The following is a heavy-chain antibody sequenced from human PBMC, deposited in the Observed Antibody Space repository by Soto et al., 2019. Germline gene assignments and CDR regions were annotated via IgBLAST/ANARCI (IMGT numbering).Heavy chain of an antibody. D-gene: IGHD2-2*02. J-gene: IGHJ2*01. CDR3: ARGGNCSSTICYTRY. CDR2: INHSGST. Sequence: QSTGNGLEWTGEINHSGSTNYNPSLKRRIPISVDTTHNQYSPKPSSVNAADTAVYYCARGGNCSSTICYTRY. V-gene: IGHV4-34*01.